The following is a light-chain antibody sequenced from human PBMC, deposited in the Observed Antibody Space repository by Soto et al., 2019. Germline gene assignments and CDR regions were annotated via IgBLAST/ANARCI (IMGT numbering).Light chain of an antibody. Sequence: DVQISHSPSTLSASVGDRVTITCRASQSISSWLAWYQQKPGKAPKLLIYDASSLESGVPSRFSGSGSGTEFTLTISSLQPDDFATYYCQQYNSYWTFGQGTKVDIK. CDR2: DAS. CDR1: QSISSW. CDR3: QQYNSYWT. V-gene: IGKV1-5*01. J-gene: IGKJ1*01.